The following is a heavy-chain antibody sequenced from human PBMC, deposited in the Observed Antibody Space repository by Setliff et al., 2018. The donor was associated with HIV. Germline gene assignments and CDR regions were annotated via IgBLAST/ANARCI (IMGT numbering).Heavy chain of an antibody. CDR1: GGSISSSSYY. D-gene: IGHD6-13*01. J-gene: IGHJ5*02. Sequence: TSETLSLTCTVSGGSISSSSYYWGWVRQPPGKGLEWIGSIYYSGSTNYNPSLKSRVTISVDTSKNQFSLKLSSVTAADTAVYYCARGLYSSSWYGSYWFDPWGQGTLVTVSS. V-gene: IGHV4-39*07. CDR3: ARGLYSSSWYGSYWFDP. CDR2: IYYSGST.